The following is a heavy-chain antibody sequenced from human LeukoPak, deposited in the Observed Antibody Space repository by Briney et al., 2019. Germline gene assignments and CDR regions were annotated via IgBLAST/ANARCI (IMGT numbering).Heavy chain of an antibody. D-gene: IGHD3-22*01. CDR1: GYTFTSYG. Sequence: ASVKVSCKASGYTFTSYGISWVRQAPGQGLEWMGWISAYNVNTNYAQKLQGRVTMTTDTSTSTAYMGLRSLRSDDTAVYYCARDGRSDYSRPERYYYGMDVWGQGTTVTVSS. CDR2: ISAYNVNT. CDR3: ARDGRSDYSRPERYYYGMDV. J-gene: IGHJ6*02. V-gene: IGHV1-18*01.